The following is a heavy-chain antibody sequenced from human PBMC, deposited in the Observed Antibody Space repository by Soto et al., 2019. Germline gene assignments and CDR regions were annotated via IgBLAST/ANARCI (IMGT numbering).Heavy chain of an antibody. CDR1: GISLNTSAVG. Sequence: QITLKESGPTLVKPTQTLTLTCTFSGISLNTSAVGVGWIRQPPGKALEWLALIYWDDDKRYSPSLKSRLTITKDTSKNHVVLTMTNMDPVYTATYYCAHLLLRNFDWLPRAYDYWGQGTLVTVSS. V-gene: IGHV2-5*02. CDR3: AHLLLRNFDWLPRAYDY. CDR2: IYWDDDK. D-gene: IGHD3-9*01. J-gene: IGHJ4*02.